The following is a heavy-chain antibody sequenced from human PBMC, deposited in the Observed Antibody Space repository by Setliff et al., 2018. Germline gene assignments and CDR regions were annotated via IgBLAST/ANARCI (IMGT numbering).Heavy chain of an antibody. CDR3: ARTRYGLGGRPY. CDR1: GDSISGDY. J-gene: IGHJ4*02. D-gene: IGHD2-15*01. CDR2: IHYSGST. V-gene: IGHV4-59*01. Sequence: PSETLSLTCTVSGDSISGDYWSWIRQPPGKGLEWIGFIHYSGSTNYNPSLKSRVTISLDTPKNQFSLRLSSVTAADTAVYYCARTRYGLGGRPYWGQGTLVTVPQ.